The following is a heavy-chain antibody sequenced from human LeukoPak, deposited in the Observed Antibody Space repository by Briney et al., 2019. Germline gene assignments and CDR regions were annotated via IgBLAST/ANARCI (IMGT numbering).Heavy chain of an antibody. CDR3: ARRGTTYFDY. D-gene: IGHD1-7*01. CDR2: ISSSGSTI. J-gene: IGHJ4*02. CDR1: GFTFSSYG. V-gene: IGHV3-48*04. Sequence: TGGSLRLSCAASGFTFSSYGMHWVRQAPGKGLEWVSYISSSGSTIYYADSVKGRFTISRDNAKNSLYLQMNSLRAEDTAVYYCARRGTTYFDYWGQGTLVTVSS.